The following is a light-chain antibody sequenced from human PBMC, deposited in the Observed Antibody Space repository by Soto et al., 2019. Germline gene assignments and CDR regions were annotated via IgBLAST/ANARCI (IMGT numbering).Light chain of an antibody. J-gene: IGKJ5*01. Sequence: EVVLTQSPGTLSLSPGERATLSCRASRTVDGNYLAWYHQKPGQAPRLLIHSASTRAPGIPDRFSGSGSGTDFTLTITRLEPEDFAVYYCQQRHNWITFGQGTRLEIK. V-gene: IGKV3D-20*02. CDR2: SAS. CDR1: RTVDGNY. CDR3: QQRHNWIT.